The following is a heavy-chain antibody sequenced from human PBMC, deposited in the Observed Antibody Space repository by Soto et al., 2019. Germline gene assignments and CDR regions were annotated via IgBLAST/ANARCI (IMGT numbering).Heavy chain of an antibody. CDR1: GFTFSSYA. CDR3: AKSNLVVRPPFDY. CDR2: ISVSGGGI. V-gene: IGHV3-23*01. Sequence: EVQLLESGGGLVQPGGSLRLSCAASGFTFSSYAMSWVRQAPGKGLEWVSTISVSGGGIYYADSVKGRFTFSRDNSKNTLDLQMNSLRAEDTAVYYWAKSNLVVRPPFDYWGQGTLVTVSS. D-gene: IGHD2-15*01. J-gene: IGHJ4*02.